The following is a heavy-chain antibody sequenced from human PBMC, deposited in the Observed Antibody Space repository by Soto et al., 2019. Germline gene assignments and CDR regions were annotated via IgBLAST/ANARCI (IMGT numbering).Heavy chain of an antibody. CDR3: AKTKDYGSGNYIYSYFYGMDL. J-gene: IGHJ6*02. CDR2: ISGSGGST. D-gene: IGHD3-10*01. CDR1: GFTFSSYA. Sequence: GGSLRLSCADSGFTFSSYAMSWVRQAPGKGLEWVSSISGSGGSTYYADSVKGRFTISRDNSKNTLYLQMNSLRAGDTAVYYCAKTKDYGSGNYIYSYFYGMDLWGQGTTVTVSS. V-gene: IGHV3-23*01.